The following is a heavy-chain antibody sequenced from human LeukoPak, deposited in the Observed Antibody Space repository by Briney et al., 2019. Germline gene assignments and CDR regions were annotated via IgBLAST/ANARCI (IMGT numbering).Heavy chain of an antibody. J-gene: IGHJ5*02. CDR3: ARGPLHYSNYLRWFDP. D-gene: IGHD4-11*01. Sequence: GGSLRLSCAASGFTFSSYAMSWVRQAPGKGLEWVSAISGSGGSTYYADSVKGRFTISRDNSKNTLYLQMNSLRAEDTAVYYCARGPLHYSNYLRWFDPWGQGTLVTVSS. V-gene: IGHV3-23*01. CDR2: ISGSGGST. CDR1: GFTFSSYA.